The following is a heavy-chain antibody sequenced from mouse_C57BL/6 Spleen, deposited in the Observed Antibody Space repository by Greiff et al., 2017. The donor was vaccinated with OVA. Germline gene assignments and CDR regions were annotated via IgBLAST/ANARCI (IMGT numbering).Heavy chain of an antibody. Sequence: EVQLVESGGGLVKPGGSLKLSCAASGFTFSDYGMHWVRQAPEKGLEWVAYISSGSSTIYYADTVKGRFTISRDNAKNTLFLQMTSLRSEDTAMYYCARHYYGSSYEDAMDYWGQGTSVTVSS. CDR2: ISSGSSTI. V-gene: IGHV5-17*01. CDR3: ARHYYGSSYEDAMDY. J-gene: IGHJ4*01. CDR1: GFTFSDYG. D-gene: IGHD1-1*01.